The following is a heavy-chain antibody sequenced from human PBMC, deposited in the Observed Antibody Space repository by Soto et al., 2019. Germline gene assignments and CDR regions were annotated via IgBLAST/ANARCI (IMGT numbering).Heavy chain of an antibody. CDR2: VSAHNGNT. D-gene: IGHD6-19*01. Sequence: ASVKVSCKASGYSFISYGISWVRQAPGQGLEWMGWVSAHNGNTYYAQKLQGRVTMTTDTSTSTAYMDLRSLRSDDTAAYYCARDFQFHGSGWSDTFDIWGQGTVVTVSS. J-gene: IGHJ3*02. CDR3: ARDFQFHGSGWSDTFDI. V-gene: IGHV1-18*04. CDR1: GYSFISYG.